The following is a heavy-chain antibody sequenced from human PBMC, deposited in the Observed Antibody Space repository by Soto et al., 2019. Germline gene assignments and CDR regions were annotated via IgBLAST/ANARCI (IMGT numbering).Heavy chain of an antibody. CDR1: GFTFSSYA. V-gene: IGHV3-30-3*01. CDR2: ISYDGSNK. Sequence: PWGSLRLSCAASGFTFSSYAMHWVRQAPGKGLEWVAVISYDGSNKYYADSVKGRFTISRDNSKNTLYLQMNSLRAEDTAVYYCARDRGYYYGSGSYSYYYYGMDVWGQGTTVTVSS. CDR3: ARDRGYYYGSGSYSYYYYGMDV. J-gene: IGHJ6*02. D-gene: IGHD3-10*01.